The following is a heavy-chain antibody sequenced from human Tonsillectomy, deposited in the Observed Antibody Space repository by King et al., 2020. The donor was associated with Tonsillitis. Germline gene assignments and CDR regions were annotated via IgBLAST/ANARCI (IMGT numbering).Heavy chain of an antibody. V-gene: IGHV3-23*04. J-gene: IGHJ3*02. Sequence: VQLVESGGGLVQPGGSLRLSCAASGFTFSSYAMSWVRQAPGKGLEWVSTISGSGGRTYYADSVKGRVTISRDNSKKTLYLQMNSLRAEDTAVYYCAKAPLYGDYGDAFDIWGQGTMVTVSS. CDR3: AKAPLYGDYGDAFDI. CDR1: GFTFSSYA. CDR2: ISGSGGRT. D-gene: IGHD4-17*01.